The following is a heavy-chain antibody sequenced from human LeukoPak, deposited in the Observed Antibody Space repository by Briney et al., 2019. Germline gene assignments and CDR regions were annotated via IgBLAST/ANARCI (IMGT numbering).Heavy chain of an antibody. V-gene: IGHV3-33*01. CDR2: IWYDGSNK. CDR1: GFTFSSYG. Sequence: AGGSLRLSCAASGFTFSSYGMHWVRQAPGKGLEWVAVIWYDGSNKYYADSVKGRFTISRDNSKNTLYLQMNSLRAEDTAVYYCARGRSRGYYYDYWGQGTLVAVSS. CDR3: ARGRSRGYYYDY. J-gene: IGHJ4*02. D-gene: IGHD3-22*01.